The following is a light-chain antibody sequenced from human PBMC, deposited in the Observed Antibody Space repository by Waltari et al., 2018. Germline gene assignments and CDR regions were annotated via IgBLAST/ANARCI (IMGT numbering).Light chain of an antibody. V-gene: IGLV2-11*01. CDR3: CSYGGAYSWV. CDR2: DVN. Sequence: QSALTQPRSVSGSPGQSVNMSCTGTSDNVGRYKYVSWYQQYPGRAPQLIIYDVNRRPWGGPDRFPGSKSGNTASLTISGLQAADEADYFCCSYGGAYSWVFGTGTNVAVL. CDR1: SDNVGRYKY. J-gene: IGLJ1*01.